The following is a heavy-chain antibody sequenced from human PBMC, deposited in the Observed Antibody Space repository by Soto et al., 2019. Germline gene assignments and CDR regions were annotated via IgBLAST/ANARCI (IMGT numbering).Heavy chain of an antibody. CDR2: ISSSSSDI. J-gene: IGHJ4*02. Sequence: GGSLRLSCAASGFTFSAYAMSWVRQAPGKGLEWVSAISSSSSDIYYADSVKGRFTISRDNAKNSLYLQMNSLRAEDTAVYYCGRGRGPRPSSSRPFDYWGQGTLVTVSS. CDR3: GRGRGPRPSSSRPFDY. CDR1: GFTFSAYA. V-gene: IGHV3-21*01. D-gene: IGHD6-6*01.